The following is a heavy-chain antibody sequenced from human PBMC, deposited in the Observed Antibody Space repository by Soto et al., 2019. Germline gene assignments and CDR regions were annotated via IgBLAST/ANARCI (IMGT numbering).Heavy chain of an antibody. CDR3: AKDNCGITCRGKYDYFDY. CDR1: GVTFSSYA. CDR2: ISDSGTST. Sequence: GSLRLSCAASGVTFSSYAMNWVRQAPGKGLEWVSGISDSGTSTYYADSVKGRFTISRDNSKNTLYLQMNTLRDEDTAVYYCAKDNCGITCRGKYDYFDYWGQGALVTVSS. V-gene: IGHV3-23*01. J-gene: IGHJ4*02. D-gene: IGHD1-20*01.